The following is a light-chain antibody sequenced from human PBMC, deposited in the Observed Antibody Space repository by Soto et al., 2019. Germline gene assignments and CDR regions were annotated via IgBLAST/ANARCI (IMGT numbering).Light chain of an antibody. J-gene: IGKJ5*01. CDR2: GAS. CDR3: QQYGSSIT. CDR1: QSVTSNH. V-gene: IGKV3-20*01. Sequence: EIVCTQSPATLSLSPGERATLSFIASQSVTSNHVAWYQQKPGQAPRLLIYGASSRATGIPDRFSGSGSGTDFTLTISRLEPEDFAVYYCQQYGSSITFGQGTRLEIK.